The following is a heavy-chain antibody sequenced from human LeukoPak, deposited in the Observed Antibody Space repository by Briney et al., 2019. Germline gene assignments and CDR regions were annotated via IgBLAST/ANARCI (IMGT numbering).Heavy chain of an antibody. CDR2: ISSSGGST. D-gene: IGHD6-13*01. CDR3: AKGDSSHWANFDC. J-gene: IGHJ4*02. CDR1: GFTFGSYA. Sequence: GGSLRLSCAASGFTFGSYAMTWVRQAPGKGLEWVSVISSSGGSTFYADSVKGRFTISRDNSKNTLYLQMNSLRAEDTAVYFCAKGDSSHWANFDCWGQGTLVTVSS. V-gene: IGHV3-23*01.